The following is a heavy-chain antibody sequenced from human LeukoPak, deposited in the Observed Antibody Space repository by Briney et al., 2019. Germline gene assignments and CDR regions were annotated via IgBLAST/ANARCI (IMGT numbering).Heavy chain of an antibody. D-gene: IGHD4-23*01. V-gene: IGHV1-46*01. CDR3: ARESGGNPATSEDY. Sequence: ASVKVPCKASGYTFTSYYIHWVRQAPGQGLEWMGIIDPSGGSTNYAQKFQGRVTMTRDTSTSTVYMELSSLRSEDTAVYYCARESGGNPATSEDYWGQGTLVTVSS. CDR2: IDPSGGST. CDR1: GYTFTSYY. J-gene: IGHJ4*02.